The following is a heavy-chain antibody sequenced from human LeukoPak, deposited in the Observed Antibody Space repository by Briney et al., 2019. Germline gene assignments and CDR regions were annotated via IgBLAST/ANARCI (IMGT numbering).Heavy chain of an antibody. J-gene: IGHJ4*02. D-gene: IGHD2-15*01. CDR1: GFTFVDYA. V-gene: IGHV3-43*02. Sequence: GGSLRLSCAVSGFTFVDYAMHWVRQAPGKGLEGDCLISGDGGSIYTADSVRGRFTISRDNSKNSLSLQMNSLRIEDTAFYYCAKAQGYSDYWGQGSLVTVSS. CDR3: AKAQGYSDY. CDR2: ISGDGGSI.